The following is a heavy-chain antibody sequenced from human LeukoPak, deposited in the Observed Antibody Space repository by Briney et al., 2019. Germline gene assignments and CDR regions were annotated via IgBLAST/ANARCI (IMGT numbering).Heavy chain of an antibody. D-gene: IGHD1-26*01. V-gene: IGHV3-13*04. CDR1: GFTFSTYD. Sequence: PGGSLRLSCAASGFTFSTYDMHWVRQATGKGLEWVSAISTTDDTYYPGFVKGRFTISRENAKSSLYLQMNSLRAEDTAVYYCARGRSGSYFDSWGQGTLVAVSS. J-gene: IGHJ4*02. CDR3: ARGRSGSYFDS. CDR2: ISTTDDT.